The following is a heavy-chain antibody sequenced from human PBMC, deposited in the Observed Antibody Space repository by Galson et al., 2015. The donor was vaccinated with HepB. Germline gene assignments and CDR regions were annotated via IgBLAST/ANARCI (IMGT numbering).Heavy chain of an antibody. CDR2: TYYRAKWYQ. CDR1: GDSVSSNTAA. Sequence: CAISGDSVSSNTAAWNWIRQSPSRGLEWLGRTYYRAKWYQDYAVSVKSRMTINSDTSKNQFSLHLNSVTPEDTAVYYCARVRTRRPPHCYYDLDVWGKGTTVTVSS. J-gene: IGHJ6*03. V-gene: IGHV6-1*01. CDR3: ARVRTRRPPHCYYDLDV.